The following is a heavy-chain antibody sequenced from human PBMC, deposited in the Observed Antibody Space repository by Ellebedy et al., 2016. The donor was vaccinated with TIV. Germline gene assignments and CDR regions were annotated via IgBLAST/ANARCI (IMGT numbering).Heavy chain of an antibody. CDR1: GFTFSDYV. J-gene: IGHJ4*02. V-gene: IGHV3-30-3*01. CDR2: IAYDGSNK. Sequence: GGSLRLSCAASGFTFSDYVMHWVRQAPGKGLEWVAVIAYDGSNKYYAYSVKGRSTISRDNSNNTLYLQMKRLRAEDTAVYYCVRDQKWLIFDQWGQGTLVTVSS. D-gene: IGHD5-12*01. CDR3: VRDQKWLIFDQ.